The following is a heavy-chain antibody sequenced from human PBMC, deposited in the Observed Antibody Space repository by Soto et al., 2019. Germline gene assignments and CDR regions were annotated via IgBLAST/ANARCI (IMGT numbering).Heavy chain of an antibody. CDR1: RFTFTSYD. V-gene: IGHV1-8*01. Sequence: ASVTVSGKASRFTFTSYDINWVRQATGQGIGLMGWMNPNSGNTGYEQKFQGRVTMTRNTSISTAYMELSSLRSEDTAVYYCARDPYSSSSSSDYWGQGTLVTVSS. CDR2: MNPNSGNT. CDR3: ARDPYSSSSSSDY. D-gene: IGHD6-6*01. J-gene: IGHJ4*02.